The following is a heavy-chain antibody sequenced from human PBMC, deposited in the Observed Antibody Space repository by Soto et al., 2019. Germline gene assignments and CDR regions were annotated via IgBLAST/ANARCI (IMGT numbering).Heavy chain of an antibody. CDR1: GGSISSYY. CDR2: IYYSGST. J-gene: IGHJ5*02. V-gene: IGHV4-59*08. CDR3: ARRFDGSGSYYNQGRFDP. Sequence: SETLSLTCTVSGGSISSYYWSWIRQPPGKGLEWIGYIYYSGSTNYNPSLKSRVTISVDTSKNQFSLKLSSVTAADTAVYYCARRFDGSGSYYNQGRFDPWGQGTLVTVSS. D-gene: IGHD3-10*01.